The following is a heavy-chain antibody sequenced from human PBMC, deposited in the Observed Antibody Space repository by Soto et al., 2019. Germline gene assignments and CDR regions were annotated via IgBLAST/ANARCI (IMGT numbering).Heavy chain of an antibody. V-gene: IGHV1-46*01. Sequence: QVLLVQSGAEVTRPGASVKVFCKASGYTFTSYYMHWVRQAPGQGLEWMAMINPSGGRTKYAQIFQGRVTLTRDTSTGTVDMELSSLTSEDTAIYYCARGPSCGGDCYLFDYWGQGTQVTVSS. CDR2: INPSGGRT. CDR1: GYTFTSYY. CDR3: ARGPSCGGDCYLFDY. J-gene: IGHJ4*02. D-gene: IGHD2-21*02.